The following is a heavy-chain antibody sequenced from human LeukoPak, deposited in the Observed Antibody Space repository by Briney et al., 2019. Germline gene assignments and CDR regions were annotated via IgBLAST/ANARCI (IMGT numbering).Heavy chain of an antibody. CDR1: GGSISSYY. CDR2: IYYSGST. CDR3: AARGLKQQLVDY. Sequence: PSETLSLTCTVSGGSISSYYWSWIRQPPGKGLEWIGYIYYSGSTNYNPSLKSRVTISVDTSKNQFSLKLSSVTAADTAVYYCAARGLKQQLVDYWGQGTLVTVSS. J-gene: IGHJ4*02. D-gene: IGHD6-13*01. V-gene: IGHV4-59*01.